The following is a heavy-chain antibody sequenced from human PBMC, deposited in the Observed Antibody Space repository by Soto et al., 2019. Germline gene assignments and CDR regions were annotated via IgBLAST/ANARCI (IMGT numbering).Heavy chain of an antibody. CDR1: GFTFSSSA. CDR3: AKNQGVELVPLATVDWFDP. Sequence: HPGGSLRLSCAASGFTFSSSAMSWVRQAPGKGLEWISSISGSGFKKYYADSVKGRFTISRDNSKSTVYLELNNLSAEDTAVYHCAKNQGVELVPLATVDWFDPWGQGSVVTVSS. D-gene: IGHD1-26*01. V-gene: IGHV3-23*01. J-gene: IGHJ5*02. CDR2: ISGSGFKK.